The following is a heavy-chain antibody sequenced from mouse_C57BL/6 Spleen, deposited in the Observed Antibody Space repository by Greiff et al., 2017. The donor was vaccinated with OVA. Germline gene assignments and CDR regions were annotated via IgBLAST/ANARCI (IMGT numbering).Heavy chain of an antibody. CDR3: ARGGLRRPPAWFAY. CDR1: GYTFTSYW. Sequence: VQLQQPGAELVRPGTSVKLSCKASGYTFTSYWMHWVKQRPGQGLEWIGVIDPSDSYTNYNQKFKGKATLTVDTSSSTAYMQLSSLSSQHSAVYSCARGGLRRPPAWFAYWGQGTLVTVSA. J-gene: IGHJ3*01. D-gene: IGHD2-2*01. CDR2: IDPSDSYT. V-gene: IGHV1-59*01.